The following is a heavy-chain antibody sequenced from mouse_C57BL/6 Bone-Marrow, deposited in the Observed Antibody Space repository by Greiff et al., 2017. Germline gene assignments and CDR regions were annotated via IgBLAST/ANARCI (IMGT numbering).Heavy chain of an antibody. J-gene: IGHJ4*01. CDR2: IWSGGST. Sequence: VQLKQSGPGLVQPSQSLSITCTVSGFSLTRYGVHWVRQSPGEGLEWLGVIWSGGSTDYTAAFISRLSISKDNSKSQVFFKMNSLQADDTAIYYCARKLFYAMDYWGQGTSVTVSS. V-gene: IGHV2-2*01. CDR1: GFSLTRYG. CDR3: ARKLFYAMDY.